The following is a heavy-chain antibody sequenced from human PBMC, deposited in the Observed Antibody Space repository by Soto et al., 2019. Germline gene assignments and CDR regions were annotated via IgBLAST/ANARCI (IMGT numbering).Heavy chain of an antibody. Sequence: QLQLQESGSGLVKPSETLSLTCSVSGGSISSGGYSWSWIRQPPGKGLEWIGYIYHSGRTHYNPSLKSRVTISVDRSKNQFSLKLTSVTAADTAVYYCARNRVGMSWYAYYWGRGTRVTVSS. D-gene: IGHD6-13*01. J-gene: IGHJ4*02. CDR1: GGSISSGGYS. CDR3: ARNRVGMSWYAYY. CDR2: IYHSGRT. V-gene: IGHV4-30-2*01.